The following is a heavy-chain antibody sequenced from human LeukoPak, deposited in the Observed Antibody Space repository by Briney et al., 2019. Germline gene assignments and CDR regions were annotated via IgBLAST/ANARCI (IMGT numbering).Heavy chain of an antibody. CDR2: INSDGSWT. Sequence: GGSLRLSCAASGNYWMHWVRQAPGKGLVWVSHINSDGSWTSYADSMKGRFTISKDNAKNTVYLQMNNLRAGDTAVYYCVSFYEAYWGRGTLVTVSS. J-gene: IGHJ4*02. CDR1: GNYW. D-gene: IGHD2/OR15-2a*01. CDR3: VSFYEAY. V-gene: IGHV3-74*01.